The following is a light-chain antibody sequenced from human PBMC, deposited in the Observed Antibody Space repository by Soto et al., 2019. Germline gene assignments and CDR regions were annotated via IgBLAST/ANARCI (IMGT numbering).Light chain of an antibody. CDR3: QQRSNWTLT. CDR1: QSVDSY. V-gene: IGKV3-11*01. J-gene: IGKJ4*01. Sequence: IVLTQSPATLSLSPGERATLSCRASQSVDSYLAWYQQKPGQAPRLLIYDASNTAIGIPARFSGSGSGTDFTLTISSLEPEDFAVYYCQQRSNWTLTFGGGTKVDIK. CDR2: DAS.